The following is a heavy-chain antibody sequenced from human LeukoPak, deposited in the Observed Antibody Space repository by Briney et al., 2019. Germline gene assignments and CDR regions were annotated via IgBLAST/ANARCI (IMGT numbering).Heavy chain of an antibody. J-gene: IGHJ6*03. V-gene: IGHV4-39*01. CDR2: IFHSGRA. CDR3: AGLSDQYCSGGACYSYYYYIDV. Sequence: SETLSLTCAVSSVSGDSIISSNYYWGWIRQPPGKGLEWIGSIFHSGRAYYNPSLRSRITISIDTSKNWFSLKLSSATAADTAVYYCAGLSDQYCSGGACYSYYYYIDVWGRGTTVTVSS. CDR1: GDSIISSNYY. D-gene: IGHD2-15*01.